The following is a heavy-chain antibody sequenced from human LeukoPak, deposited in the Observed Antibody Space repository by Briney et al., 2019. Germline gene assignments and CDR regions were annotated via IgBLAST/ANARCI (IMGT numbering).Heavy chain of an antibody. D-gene: IGHD3-9*01. CDR1: GFTFSSYA. V-gene: IGHV3-23*01. CDR3: AKDFGVYDILTGYYNSPFDC. Sequence: GGSLRLSCAASGFTFSSYAMSWVRQAPGKGLEWVSAISGSGGSTYYADSVKGRFTISRDNSKNTLYLQMNSLRAEDTAVYYCAKDFGVYDILTGYYNSPFDCWGQGTLVTVSS. CDR2: ISGSGGST. J-gene: IGHJ4*02.